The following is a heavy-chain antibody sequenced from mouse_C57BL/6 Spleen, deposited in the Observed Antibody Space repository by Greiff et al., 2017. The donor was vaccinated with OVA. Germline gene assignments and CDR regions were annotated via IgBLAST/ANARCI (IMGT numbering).Heavy chain of an antibody. CDR1: GYAFSSSC. CDR2: IYPGDGDT. Sequence: QVQLQQSGPELVKPGASVKISCKASGYAFSSSCMNWVKQRPGKGLEWIGRIYPGDGDTNYNGKFKGKATLTADKSSSTAYMQLSSLTSEDSAVYFCARDGIRGDYWGQGTTLTVSS. J-gene: IGHJ2*01. V-gene: IGHV1-82*01. D-gene: IGHD2-3*01. CDR3: ARDGIRGDY.